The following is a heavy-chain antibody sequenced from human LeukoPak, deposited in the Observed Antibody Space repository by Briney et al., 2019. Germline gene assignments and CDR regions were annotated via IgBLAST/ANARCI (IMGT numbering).Heavy chain of an antibody. CDR1: GGSISSYC. D-gene: IGHD2-21*02. CDR2: IYYSGST. J-gene: IGHJ5*02. CDR3: ARKHCGGDCYSSNWFDP. Sequence: SETLSLTCTVSGGSISSYCWSWIRQPPGKGLEWIGYIYYSGSTNYNPSLKSRVTISVDTSKNQFSLKLSSVTAADTAVYYCARKHCGGDCYSSNWFDPWGQGTLVTVSS. V-gene: IGHV4-59*01.